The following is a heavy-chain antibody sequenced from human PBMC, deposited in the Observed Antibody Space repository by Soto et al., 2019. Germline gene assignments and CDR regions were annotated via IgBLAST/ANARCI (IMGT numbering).Heavy chain of an antibody. V-gene: IGHV3-33*01. J-gene: IGHJ6*02. Sequence: GGSLRLSCAASGFTFSSYGMHWVRQAPGKGLEWVAVIWYDGSNKYYADSVKGRFTISRDNSKNTLYLQMTSLRAEDTAVYYCARETRGITYYDFWSGYHNYYYGMEVWVQGTTVTVSS. CDR2: IWYDGSNK. CDR1: GFTFSSYG. D-gene: IGHD3-3*01. CDR3: ARETRGITYYDFWSGYHNYYYGMEV.